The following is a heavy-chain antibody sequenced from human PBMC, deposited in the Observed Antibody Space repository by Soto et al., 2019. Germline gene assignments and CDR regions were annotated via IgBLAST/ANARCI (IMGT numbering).Heavy chain of an antibody. V-gene: IGHV4-4*02. D-gene: IGHD1-7*01. CDR2: IYHSGST. CDR1: GGSISSSNW. Sequence: PSETLSLTCAVSGGSISSSNWWSWVRQPPGKGLEWIGEIYHSGSTNYNPSLKSRVTISVDKSKNQFSLKLSSVTAADTAVYYCARARYNSNYHWFDPWGQGTLVTVSS. J-gene: IGHJ5*02. CDR3: ARARYNSNYHWFDP.